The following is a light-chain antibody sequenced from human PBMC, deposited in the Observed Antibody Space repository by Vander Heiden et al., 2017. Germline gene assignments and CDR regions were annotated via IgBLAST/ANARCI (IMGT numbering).Light chain of an antibody. CDR1: ALPKQY. J-gene: IGLJ2*01. Sequence: SSELTPPPSLSVSPGQTARITCSGDALPKQYAYWYQQMPGQAPVLVIYKDNERPSGIPERFSGSSSGTTVTLTISGVQAEDEADYYCQSADSSGSYVVFGGGTKLTVL. CDR3: QSADSSGSYVV. V-gene: IGLV3-25*03. CDR2: KDN.